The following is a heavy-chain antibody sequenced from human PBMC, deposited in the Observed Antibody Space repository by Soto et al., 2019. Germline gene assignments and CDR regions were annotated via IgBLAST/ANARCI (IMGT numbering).Heavy chain of an antibody. Sequence: QITSKESGPPLVRPTQTLTLTCTFSGFSLTTSGVGVGWIRQPPGKALEWLAVIYWDDDKRYSSSLKSRLTITKDTSKNQVVLTMTNMDPVDTATYYCAHHPYYGLGSYSFDYWGQGTLVTVSS. CDR1: GFSLTTSGVG. V-gene: IGHV2-5*02. D-gene: IGHD3-10*01. J-gene: IGHJ4*02. CDR3: AHHPYYGLGSYSFDY. CDR2: IYWDDDK.